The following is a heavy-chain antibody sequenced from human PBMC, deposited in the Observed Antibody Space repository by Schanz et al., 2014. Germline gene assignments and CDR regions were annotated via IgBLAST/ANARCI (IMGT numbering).Heavy chain of an antibody. Sequence: EVQLVQSGGGLVQPGGSLRLSCAASGFTFGDYAMTWVRQAPGKGLEWVSAINTGVNTYYADSVRGRFTMSRDSSKNTLYLQMNSLRPEDTAVYYCAKGRFGELSAFDIWGQGTMVTVSS. CDR2: INTGVNT. J-gene: IGHJ3*02. D-gene: IGHD3-10*01. V-gene: IGHV3-23*04. CDR3: AKGRFGELSAFDI. CDR1: GFTFGDYA.